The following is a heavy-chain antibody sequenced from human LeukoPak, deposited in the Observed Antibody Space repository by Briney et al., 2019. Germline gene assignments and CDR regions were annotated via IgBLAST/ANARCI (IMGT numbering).Heavy chain of an antibody. V-gene: IGHV1-18*01. CDR3: ARERCSGGSCMTDY. Sequence: ASVKVSCKASGYTFTGYGISWVRQAPGQGLEWMGWISAYNGNTNYAQKLQGRVTMTTDTSTSTAYMELRSLRSDDTAVYYCARERCSGGSCMTDYWGQGTLVTVSS. D-gene: IGHD2-15*01. CDR1: GYTFTGYG. CDR2: ISAYNGNT. J-gene: IGHJ4*02.